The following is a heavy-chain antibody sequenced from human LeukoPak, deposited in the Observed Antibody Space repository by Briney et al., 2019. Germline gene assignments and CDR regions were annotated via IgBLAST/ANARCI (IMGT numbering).Heavy chain of an antibody. Sequence: GGSLRLSCTASGFTFSDYYMSWIRQAPGKGLEWVSYISSSGSTIYYADSVKGRFTISRDNAKNSLYLQMNSLRAEDTAVYYCARVGITMIVVVDYGMDVWGQGTTVTVSS. V-gene: IGHV3-11*01. J-gene: IGHJ6*02. D-gene: IGHD3-22*01. CDR3: ARVGITMIVVVDYGMDV. CDR2: ISSSGSTI. CDR1: GFTFSDYY.